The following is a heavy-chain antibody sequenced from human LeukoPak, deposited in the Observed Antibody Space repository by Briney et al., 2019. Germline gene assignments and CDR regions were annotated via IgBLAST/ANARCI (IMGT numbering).Heavy chain of an antibody. CDR2: IYYSGST. CDR3: ARVPSTYSSWYDPLLVYYFDY. V-gene: IGHV4-59*01. Sequence: SETLSLTCTVSGGSISSYYWSWIRQPPGKGLEWIGYIYYSGSTNYNPSLKSRVTISVDTSKNQFSLKLSSVTAADTAVYYCARVPSTYSSWYDPLLVYYFDYWGQGTLVTVSS. CDR1: GGSISSYY. J-gene: IGHJ4*02. D-gene: IGHD6-13*01.